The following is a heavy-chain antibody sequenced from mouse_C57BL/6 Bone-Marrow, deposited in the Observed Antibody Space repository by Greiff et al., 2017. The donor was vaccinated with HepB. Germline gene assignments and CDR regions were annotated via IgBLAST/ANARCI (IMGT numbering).Heavy chain of an antibody. Sequence: QVQLQQSGAELVKPGASVKISCKASGYTFTDYYINWVKQRPGQGLEWIGKIGPGSGSTYYNEKFKGKATLTADQSSSTAYMQLSSLTSEDSAVYFCARHLYYYGSSYWYFDVWGTGTTVTVSS. CDR1: GYTFTDYY. CDR3: ARHLYYYGSSYWYFDV. D-gene: IGHD1-1*01. J-gene: IGHJ1*03. CDR2: IGPGSGST. V-gene: IGHV1-77*01.